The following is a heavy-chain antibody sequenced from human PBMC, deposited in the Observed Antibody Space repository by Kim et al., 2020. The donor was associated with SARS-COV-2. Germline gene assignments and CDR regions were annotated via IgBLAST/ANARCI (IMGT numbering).Heavy chain of an antibody. D-gene: IGHD3-16*01. CDR1: GFTFSAYD. CDR2: ITKSSTTI. V-gene: IGHV3-48*02. Sequence: GGSLRLSCATSGFTFSAYDMNWVRRAPGKGLEWLSFITKSSTTIYYANSVKVRFTISRANAKNSLYLQMNSLRDEDTALYYCVRDRMGGAFDIWGQGTM. J-gene: IGHJ3*02. CDR3: VRDRMGGAFDI.